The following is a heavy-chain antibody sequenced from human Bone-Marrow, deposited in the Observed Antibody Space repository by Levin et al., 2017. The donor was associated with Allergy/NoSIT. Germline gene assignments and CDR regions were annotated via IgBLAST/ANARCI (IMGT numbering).Heavy chain of an antibody. CDR1: GFTFSTYG. CDR3: AKMRLYYDFWSGYSADY. CDR2: VSGSGDSA. D-gene: IGHD3-3*01. V-gene: IGHV3-23*01. J-gene: IGHJ4*02. Sequence: GGSLRLSCVASGFTFSTYGMSWVRQAPGKGLEWVSAVSGSGDSAYYADSVKGRFTISRANPQNTLSLQMNSLRAEDTAVYYCAKMRLYYDFWSGYSADYWGRGTLVTVSS.